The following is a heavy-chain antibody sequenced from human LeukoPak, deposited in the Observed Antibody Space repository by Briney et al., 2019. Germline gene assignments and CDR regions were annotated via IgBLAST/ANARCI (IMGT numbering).Heavy chain of an antibody. CDR3: ASDSRMVGATGSMDF. V-gene: IGHV3-7*01. CDR2: IKQSGSEK. Sequence: TGGSLRLSCAASGFTFSSYWMSWVRQAPGKGLEWVANIKQSGSEKYYVDSVKGRFTISRDNAKNSLYLQMNSLRAEDSAVYYCASDSRMVGATGSMDFWGQGTLVTVSS. CDR1: GFTFSSYW. J-gene: IGHJ4*02. D-gene: IGHD1-26*01.